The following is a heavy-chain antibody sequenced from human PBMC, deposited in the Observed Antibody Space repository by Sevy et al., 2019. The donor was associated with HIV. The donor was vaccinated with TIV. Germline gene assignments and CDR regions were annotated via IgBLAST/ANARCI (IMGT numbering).Heavy chain of an antibody. J-gene: IGHJ6*02. D-gene: IGHD5-12*01. CDR1: GFTFSSYW. V-gene: IGHV3-7*01. CDR3: ARRRLRFGPYYYYGMDV. Sequence: WGYLRLSCAASGFTFSSYWMSWVRQAPGKGLEWVANIKQDGSEKYYVDSVKGRFTISRDNAKNSLYLQMNRLGAEDMALYYCARRRLRFGPYYYYGMDVWGQGTTVIVSS. CDR2: IKQDGSEK.